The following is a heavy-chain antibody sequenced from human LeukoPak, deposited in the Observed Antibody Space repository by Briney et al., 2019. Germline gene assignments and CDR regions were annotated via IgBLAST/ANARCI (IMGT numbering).Heavy chain of an antibody. D-gene: IGHD2-15*01. CDR3: ARRYCSGGSCGPHFDY. J-gene: IGHJ4*02. CDR1: GYSFTSYW. Sequence: PGESLKISCKGSGYSFTSYWIGWVSQMPGKCLEWMGIIYPGDSDTRYSPSFQGQVTISADKSISTAYLQWSSLKASDTAMYYCARRYCSGGSCGPHFDYWGQGTLVTVSS. V-gene: IGHV5-51*03. CDR2: IYPGDSDT.